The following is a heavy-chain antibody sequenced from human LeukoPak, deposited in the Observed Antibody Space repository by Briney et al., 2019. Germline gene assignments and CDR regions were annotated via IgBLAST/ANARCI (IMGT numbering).Heavy chain of an antibody. CDR3: ARDHRYAFDN. D-gene: IGHD5-12*01. V-gene: IGHV3-48*01. J-gene: IGHJ4*01. CDR2: IGISSGST. Sequence: GGSLRLSCAASGFNFIDYSMNWVRQAPGEGLEWISYIGISSGSTKYADSVKGRFTISRDKARNSLYLQMNSLRVEDTAVYYCARDHRYAFDNWGHGTLVTVSS. CDR1: GFNFIDYS.